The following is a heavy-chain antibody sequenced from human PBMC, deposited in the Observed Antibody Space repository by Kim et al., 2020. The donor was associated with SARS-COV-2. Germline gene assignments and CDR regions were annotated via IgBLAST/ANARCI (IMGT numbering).Heavy chain of an antibody. V-gene: IGHV3-23*03. CDR1: GFTFSHSA. Sequence: GGSLRLSCAASGFTFSHSAMSWVRQAPGKGLEWVSVIYAGDSSTNYAESVKGRFTISRDNFRNTLYLQMNSLRVADTAVYYFAKGGLRYSDYWGQGT. CDR3: AKGGLRYSDY. D-gene: IGHD3-9*01. CDR2: IYAGDSST. J-gene: IGHJ4*02.